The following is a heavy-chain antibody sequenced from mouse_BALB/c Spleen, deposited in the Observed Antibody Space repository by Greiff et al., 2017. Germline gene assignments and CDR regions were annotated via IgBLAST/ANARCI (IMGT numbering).Heavy chain of an antibody. CDR3: TMGDGYSWFAY. CDR2: IYPGSGST. V-gene: IGHV1S22*01. CDR1: GYTFTSYW. Sequence: LQQPGSELVRPGASVKLSCKASGYTFTSYWMHWVKQRHGQGLEWIGNIYPGSGSTNYDEKFKSKGTLTVDTSSSTAYMHLSSLTSEDSAVYYCTMGDGYSWFAYWGQGTLVTVSA. J-gene: IGHJ3*01. D-gene: IGHD2-3*01.